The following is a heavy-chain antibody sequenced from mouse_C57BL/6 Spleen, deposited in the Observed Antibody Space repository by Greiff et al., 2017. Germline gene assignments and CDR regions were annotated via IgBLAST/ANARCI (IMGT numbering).Heavy chain of an antibody. D-gene: IGHD2-5*01. CDR2: ISSGGSYT. Sequence: EVQVVESGGDLVKPGGSLKLSCAASGFTFSSYGMSWVRQTPDKRLEWVATISSGGSYTYYPDSVKGRFTISRDNAKNTLYLQMSSLKSEDTAMYYCARPSYSNSLFAYWGQGTLVTVSA. CDR1: GFTFSSYG. J-gene: IGHJ3*01. CDR3: ARPSYSNSLFAY. V-gene: IGHV5-6*01.